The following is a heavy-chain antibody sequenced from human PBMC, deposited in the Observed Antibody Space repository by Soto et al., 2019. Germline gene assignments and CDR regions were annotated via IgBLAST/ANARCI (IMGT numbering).Heavy chain of an antibody. CDR2: MNPNSGNT. CDR3: ARDRSRITIFGVVTPDLDY. J-gene: IGHJ4*02. CDR1: GYTFTSYD. Sequence: ASVKVSCKASGYTFTSYDINWVRQATGQRLEWMGWMNPNSGNTGYAQKLQGRVTMTTDTSTSTAYMELRSLRSDDTAVYYCARDRSRITIFGVVTPDLDYWGQGTLVTVSS. V-gene: IGHV1-8*01. D-gene: IGHD3-3*01.